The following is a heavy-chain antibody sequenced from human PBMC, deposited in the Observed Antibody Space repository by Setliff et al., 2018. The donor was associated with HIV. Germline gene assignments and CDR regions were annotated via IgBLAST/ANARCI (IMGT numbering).Heavy chain of an antibody. CDR3: ARDGRLPSSYWYFDL. D-gene: IGHD2-21*02. V-gene: IGHV3-73*01. CDR2: IKTKPNSYAT. J-gene: IGHJ2*01. Sequence: GGSLRLSCSASGFTFSGSALHWVRQASGKGLEWVGRIKTKPNSYATAHAESVKGRFTISRDDSQNTAYLQMNSLRTEDTAVYYCARDGRLPSSYWYFDLWGRGTLVTVSS. CDR1: GFTFSGSA.